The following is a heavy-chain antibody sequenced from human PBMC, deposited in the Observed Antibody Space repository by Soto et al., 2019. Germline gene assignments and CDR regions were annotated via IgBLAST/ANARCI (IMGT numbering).Heavy chain of an antibody. CDR2: ISGSGGST. D-gene: IGHD3-9*01. Sequence: EVQLLESGGGLVQPGGSLRLSCAAFGFTFSSYAMSWVCQAPGKGLEWVSAISGSGGSTYYADSVKGRFTISRDNSKNTLYLQMNSLRAEDTAVYYCAKGDDILTGRYFDYWGQGTLVTVSS. J-gene: IGHJ4*02. CDR3: AKGDDILTGRYFDY. CDR1: GFTFSSYA. V-gene: IGHV3-23*01.